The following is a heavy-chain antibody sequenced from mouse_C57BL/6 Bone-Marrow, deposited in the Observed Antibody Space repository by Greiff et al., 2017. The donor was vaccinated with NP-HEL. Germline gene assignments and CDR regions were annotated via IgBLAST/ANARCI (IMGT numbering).Heavy chain of an antibody. V-gene: IGHV1-76*01. D-gene: IGHD2-5*01. CDR3: AREGYSNSYWYFDV. Sequence: VQLQQSGAELVRPGASVKLSCKASGYTFTDYYINWVKQRPGQGLEWIARIYPGSGNTYYNEKFKGKATLTAEKSSSTAYMQLSSLTSEDSAVYFCAREGYSNSYWYFDVWGTGTTVTVSS. CDR2: IYPGSGNT. J-gene: IGHJ1*03. CDR1: GYTFTDYY.